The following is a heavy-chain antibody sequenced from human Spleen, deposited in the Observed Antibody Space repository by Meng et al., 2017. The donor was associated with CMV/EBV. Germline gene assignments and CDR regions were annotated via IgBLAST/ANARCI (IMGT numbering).Heavy chain of an antibody. J-gene: IGHJ4*02. CDR3: ARVRGYSYGYAPFDY. Sequence: GESLKISCVASGFTFSHYEINWVRQAPGKGLEWVSYISSSGSTIYYADSVKGRFAISRDNAKNSLYLQLSSLRGQDTAVYYCARVRGYSYGYAPFDYWGQGTLVTVSS. CDR1: GFTFSHYE. V-gene: IGHV3-48*03. D-gene: IGHD5-18*01. CDR2: ISSSGSTI.